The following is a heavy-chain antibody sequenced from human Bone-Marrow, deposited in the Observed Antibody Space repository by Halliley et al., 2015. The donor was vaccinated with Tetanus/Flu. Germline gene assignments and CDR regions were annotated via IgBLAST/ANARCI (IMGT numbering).Heavy chain of an antibody. V-gene: IGHV3-15*01. CDR3: TTHSSSYYYEY. D-gene: IGHD6-6*01. J-gene: IGHJ4*02. CDR1: GFTFSNTW. Sequence: SLRLSCAASGFTFSNTWLSWVRQDPEKGLAWVGRIKSETHGGTTDYPAPGKGRFTVSRDDSKDTLYLHMNDLKSEDTAVYYCTTHSSSYYYEYGGQGTRVTVSS. CDR2: IKSETHGGTT.